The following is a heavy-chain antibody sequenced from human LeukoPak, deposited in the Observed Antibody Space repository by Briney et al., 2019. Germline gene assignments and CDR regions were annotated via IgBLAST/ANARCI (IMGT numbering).Heavy chain of an antibody. J-gene: IGHJ4*02. D-gene: IGHD3-9*01. CDR3: AKDSKYVLRYFDWTPLDY. Sequence: WGSLRLSCAASGFTFGSYAMSWVRQAPGKGLEWVSAISGSGSSTYYADSVKGRFTISRDNSKNTLYLQMNSLRAEDTAVYYCAKDSKYVLRYFDWTPLDYWGQGTLVTVSS. CDR2: ISGSGSST. CDR1: GFTFGSYA. V-gene: IGHV3-23*01.